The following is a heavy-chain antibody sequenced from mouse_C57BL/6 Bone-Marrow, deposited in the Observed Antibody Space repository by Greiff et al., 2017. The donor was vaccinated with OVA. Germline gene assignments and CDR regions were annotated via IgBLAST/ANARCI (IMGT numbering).Heavy chain of an antibody. CDR3: ARHYYDSSGGFAY. J-gene: IGHJ3*01. Sequence: VQLQQPGAELVRPGSSVKLSCKASGYTFTTYPIEWMKQNHGKSLEWIGNFHPYNDDTKYNEKFKGKATLTVEKSSSTVYLELSRLTSDDSAVYYCARHYYDSSGGFAYWGQGTLVTVSA. D-gene: IGHD1-1*01. V-gene: IGHV1-47*01. CDR1: GYTFTTYP. CDR2: FHPYNDDT.